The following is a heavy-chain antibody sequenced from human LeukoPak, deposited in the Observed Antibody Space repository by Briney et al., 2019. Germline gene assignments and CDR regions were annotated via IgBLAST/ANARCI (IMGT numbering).Heavy chain of an antibody. CDR1: GGSISSITW. Sequence: PSGTLSLTCAVSGGSISSITWWSWVRQPPGKGLKWIGEIYHTGSTNYNPSLKSRVTMSVDKSKNQFSLKLSSVTAADTAVYYCARWYYDTSGRYFDYWGQGALVTVSS. V-gene: IGHV4-4*02. J-gene: IGHJ4*02. D-gene: IGHD3-22*01. CDR2: IYHTGST. CDR3: ARWYYDTSGRYFDY.